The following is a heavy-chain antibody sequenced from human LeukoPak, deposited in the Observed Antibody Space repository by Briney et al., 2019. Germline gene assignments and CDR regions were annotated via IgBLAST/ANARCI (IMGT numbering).Heavy chain of an antibody. J-gene: IGHJ4*02. CDR3: ARYRYSGSYPLDY. V-gene: IGHV3-53*01. D-gene: IGHD1-26*01. CDR2: IYSGGST. CDR1: GFTVSSNY. Sequence: GGSLRLSCVASGFTVSSNYMSWVRQAPGKGLEWVSVIYSGGSTYYADSVKGRFTISRDNSKNTLYLQMNSLRAEDTAVYYCARYRYSGSYPLDYWGQGTLVTVSS.